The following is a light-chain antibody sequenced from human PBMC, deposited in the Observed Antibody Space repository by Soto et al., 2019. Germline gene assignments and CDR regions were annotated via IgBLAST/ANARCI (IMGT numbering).Light chain of an antibody. J-gene: IGKJ2*01. CDR2: VAS. CDR1: QNIAKY. CDR3: QQTFSIPYT. Sequence: DIQMTQPPSSLSASLGDRVTITCRASQNIAKYLNWYRQKPGRAPELLMYVASSLQSGVPSRFSGSGSGRDFTLTISSLQPEDFATYYCQQTFSIPYTFGQGTKV. V-gene: IGKV1-39*01.